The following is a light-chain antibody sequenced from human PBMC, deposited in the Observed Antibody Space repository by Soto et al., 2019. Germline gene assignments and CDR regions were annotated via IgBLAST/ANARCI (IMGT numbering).Light chain of an antibody. V-gene: IGLV1-51*01. CDR1: SSNIGNNY. Sequence: QSVLTQPPSVSAAPGQKVTISCSGSSSNIGNNYVSWYQQLPGTAPQLLTYDKNERPSGIPDRFSGSKSGTSATLGITRLQTGDEAEYYCGTWDSSLSAYVFGTGTQLTVL. CDR3: GTWDSSLSAYV. J-gene: IGLJ1*01. CDR2: DKN.